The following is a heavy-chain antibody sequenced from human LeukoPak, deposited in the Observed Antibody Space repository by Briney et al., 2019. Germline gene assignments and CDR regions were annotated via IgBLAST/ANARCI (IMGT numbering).Heavy chain of an antibody. CDR1: GYTLTELS. D-gene: IGHD3-9*01. Sequence: ASVKVSCKVSGYTLTELSMHWVRQAPGKGLEWMGGFDPEDGETIYAQKFQGRVTMTEDTSTDTAYMELSSPRSEDTAVYYCATSALDYDILTGYYAFDIWGQGTMVTVSS. CDR3: ATSALDYDILTGYYAFDI. CDR2: FDPEDGET. J-gene: IGHJ3*02. V-gene: IGHV1-24*01.